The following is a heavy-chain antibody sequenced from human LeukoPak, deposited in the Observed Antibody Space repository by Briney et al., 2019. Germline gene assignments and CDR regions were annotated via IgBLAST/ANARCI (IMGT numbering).Heavy chain of an antibody. J-gene: IGHJ4*02. D-gene: IGHD4-23*01. CDR3: AKGGGGSFDY. V-gene: IGHV3-23*01. Sequence: GGSLRLSCAASGFTFSTFAMIWVRQPPGKGLEWVSSIFPSGGEIHYADSVRGRFTISRDNSKSTLSLQMNSLRAEDTALYYCAKGGGGSFDYWGQGTLVTVSS. CDR2: IFPSGGEI. CDR1: GFTFSTFA.